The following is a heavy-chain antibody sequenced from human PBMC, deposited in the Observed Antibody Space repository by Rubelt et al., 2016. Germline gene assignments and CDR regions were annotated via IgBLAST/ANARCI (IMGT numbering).Heavy chain of an antibody. CDR3: ARVTTVTNDNWFDP. J-gene: IGHJ5*02. CDR1: GYSFTSYW. CDR2: IYPGDSDT. Sequence: EVQLVQSGAEVKKPGESLKISCKGSGYSFTSYWIGWVRQMPGKGLEWMGIIYPGDSDTRYSPAFQAQVTIAADKYISTAYLQWSSLKASDTAMYYCARVTTVTNDNWFDPWGQGTLVTVSS. D-gene: IGHD4-17*01. V-gene: IGHV5-51*01.